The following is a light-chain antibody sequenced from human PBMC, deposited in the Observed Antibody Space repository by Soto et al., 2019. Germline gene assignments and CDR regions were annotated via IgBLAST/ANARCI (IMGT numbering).Light chain of an antibody. Sequence: DIQMTQSPYTLSPSVGDRVSITCRASQSISGWLAWYQQKPGKAPKLLIYDASSFEGGVPSRCSGSGSGTEFSLTISRLQPDDFGTYYYQQYISYSVNAFVQGTKLEIK. CDR2: DAS. CDR3: QQYISYSVNA. CDR1: QSISGW. J-gene: IGKJ2*01. V-gene: IGKV1-5*01.